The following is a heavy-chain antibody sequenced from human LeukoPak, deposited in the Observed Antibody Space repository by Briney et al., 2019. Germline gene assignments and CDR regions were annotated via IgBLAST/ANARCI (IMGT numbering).Heavy chain of an antibody. CDR3: SGGSRFVDY. CDR2: IKEDGSEK. J-gene: IGHJ4*02. CDR1: GFIFSNYW. Sequence: GRSLRLSCAASGFIFSNYWMTWVRQAPGKGLEWVANIKEDGSEKYYVDSVKGRFTISRDNAKNSLFLQMNSLRVEDTAVYYCSGGSRFVDYWGQGTLVTVSS. D-gene: IGHD3-10*01. V-gene: IGHV3-7*04.